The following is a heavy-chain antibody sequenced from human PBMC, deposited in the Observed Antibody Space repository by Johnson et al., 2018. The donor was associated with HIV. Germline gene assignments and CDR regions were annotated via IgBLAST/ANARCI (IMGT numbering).Heavy chain of an antibody. J-gene: IGHJ3*02. Sequence: QVQLVESGGGVVQPGTSLRLSCAASGFTFSNFGIHWVRQAPGKGLEWVAVISYDGSNKYYVDSVKGRFTISRDNSKNTLDLQMNSLRADDTAVYYCAKLHCAVVVCNFEILYDAFDTLGHGTMVTVSS. CDR2: ISYDGSNK. CDR1: GFTFSNFG. V-gene: IGHV3-30*18. D-gene: IGHD2-8*02. CDR3: AKLHCAVVVCNFEILYDAFDT.